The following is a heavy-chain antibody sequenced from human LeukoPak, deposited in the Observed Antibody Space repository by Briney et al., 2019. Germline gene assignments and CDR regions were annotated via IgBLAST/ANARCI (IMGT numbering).Heavy chain of an antibody. CDR3: ARGNSGYDKWNYYYYYMDV. D-gene: IGHD5-12*01. CDR2: ISFDGSNK. J-gene: IGHJ6*03. CDR1: GFTFSSYS. V-gene: IGHV3-30*03. Sequence: GGSLRLSCAASGFTFSSYSMNWVRQAPGKGLEWVAIISFDGSNKYYADSVKGRFTISRDNSKNTLYLQMNSLRAEDTAVYYCARGNSGYDKWNYYYYYMDVWGKGTTVTISS.